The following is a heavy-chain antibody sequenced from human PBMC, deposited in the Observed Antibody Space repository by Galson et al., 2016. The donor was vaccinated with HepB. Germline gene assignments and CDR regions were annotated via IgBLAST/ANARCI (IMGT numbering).Heavy chain of an antibody. V-gene: IGHV3-15*01. CDR2: IKSKTDGGTT. J-gene: IGHJ4*02. CDR3: TTGPQWLDTYYFDF. CDR1: GFTFNTAW. Sequence: SLRLSCAVSGFTFNTAWMNWVRQAPGKGLEWVGRIKSKTDGGTTDYAAPVKGRFTISRDDSKTTLYLQMNSLKIEGTAVYYCTTGPQWLDTYYFDFCGQGTLVTVSS. D-gene: IGHD6-19*01.